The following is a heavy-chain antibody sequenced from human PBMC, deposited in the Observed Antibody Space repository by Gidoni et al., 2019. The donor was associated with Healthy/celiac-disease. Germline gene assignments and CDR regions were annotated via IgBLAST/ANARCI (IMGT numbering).Heavy chain of an antibody. Sequence: EVQLVESGGGLVQPGGSLKLSGAASGFTFSGSAMHWVRQASGKGLEWVGRIRSKANSYATAYAASVKGRFTISRDDSKNTAYLQMNSLKTEDTAVYYCTSLTGRGHGMDVWGQGTTVTVSS. J-gene: IGHJ6*02. CDR1: GFTFSGSA. D-gene: IGHD2-15*01. CDR2: IRSKANSYAT. CDR3: TSLTGRGHGMDV. V-gene: IGHV3-73*02.